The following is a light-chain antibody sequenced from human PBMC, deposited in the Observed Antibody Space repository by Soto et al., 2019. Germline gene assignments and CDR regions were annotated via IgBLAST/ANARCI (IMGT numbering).Light chain of an antibody. CDR1: SSDIGGYHH. V-gene: IGLV2-14*01. CDR2: DVS. J-gene: IGLJ3*02. Sequence: QSVLTQPASVSGSPGQSITISCTGTSSDIGGYHHVSWYQQHPGKAPKFMIYDVSNRPSGVSNRFSGSKSGNTASLTISGLQAEDEADYYCSSYTSSSTVVFGGGTKLTVL. CDR3: SSYTSSSTVV.